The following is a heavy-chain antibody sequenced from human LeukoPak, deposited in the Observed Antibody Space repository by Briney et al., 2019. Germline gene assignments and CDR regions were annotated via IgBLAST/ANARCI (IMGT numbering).Heavy chain of an antibody. J-gene: IGHJ3*02. CDR2: ISGSGGST. CDR1: GFTFSSYA. CDR3: AKDWEDIVLMVYALTGGAFDI. V-gene: IGHV3-23*01. Sequence: GGSLRLSCAASGFTFSSYAMSWVHQAPGKGLEWVSAISGSGGSTYYADSVKGRFTISRDNSKNTLYLQMNSLRAEDTAVYYCAKDWEDIVLMVYALTGGAFDIWGQGTMVTVSS. D-gene: IGHD2-8*01.